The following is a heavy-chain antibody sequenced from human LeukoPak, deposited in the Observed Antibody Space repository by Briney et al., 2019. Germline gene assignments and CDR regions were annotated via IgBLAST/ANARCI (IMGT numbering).Heavy chain of an antibody. CDR2: ISYDGSNK. CDR1: GFTFSSYA. CDR3: ARDPFFGSTSDGYYYGMDV. J-gene: IGHJ6*02. Sequence: QPGRSLRLSCAASGFTFSSYAMYWVGQAPGKGLEWVAVISYDGSNKYYADTVKGRLTISRDNSKNTLYLQMNSLRAEDTAVYYCARDPFFGSTSDGYYYGMDVWGQGTTVTVSS. D-gene: IGHD2-2*01. V-gene: IGHV3-30-3*01.